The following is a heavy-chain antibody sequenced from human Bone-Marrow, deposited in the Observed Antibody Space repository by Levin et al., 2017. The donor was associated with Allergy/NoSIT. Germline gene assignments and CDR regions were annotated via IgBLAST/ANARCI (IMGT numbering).Heavy chain of an antibody. CDR1: GGSISSSSYY. D-gene: IGHD1-1*01. CDR3: ARHTRWFDP. CDR2: IYYSGST. V-gene: IGHV4-39*01. J-gene: IGHJ5*02. Sequence: SETLSLTCTVSGGSISSSSYYWGWIRQPPGKGLEWIGSIYYSGSTYYNPSLKSRVTISVDTSKNQFSLKLSSVTAADTAVYYCARHTRWFDPWGQGTLVTVSS.